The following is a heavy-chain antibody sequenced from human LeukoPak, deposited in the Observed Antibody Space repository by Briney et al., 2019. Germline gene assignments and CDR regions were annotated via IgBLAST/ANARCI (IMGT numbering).Heavy chain of an antibody. Sequence: ASVKVSCKASGYTFTGYYMHWVRQAPGQGLEWMGWINPNSGDTNYAQKFQGRVTMTRDTSISTAYMELSRLRSDDTAVYYCARVYIVVVPAAISWFDPWGQGTLVTVSS. D-gene: IGHD2-2*02. CDR3: ARVYIVVVPAAISWFDP. V-gene: IGHV1-2*02. J-gene: IGHJ5*02. CDR1: GYTFTGYY. CDR2: INPNSGDT.